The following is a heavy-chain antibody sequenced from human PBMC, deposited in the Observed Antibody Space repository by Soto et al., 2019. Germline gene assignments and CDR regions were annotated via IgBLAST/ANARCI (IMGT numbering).Heavy chain of an antibody. D-gene: IGHD2-15*01. Sequence: QVQLVQSGPEVKKPGASVKVSCKASGYSFTRYGISWVRQAPGQGLEWMGWISIYNENTNYAQKFQGRVSMTRDTFTSTVYMELRSLTSDDTALYYCAREGYCSSGSCALYSHDFFGIDFWGQGTTVTVSS. CDR2: ISIYNENT. V-gene: IGHV1-18*01. J-gene: IGHJ6*02. CDR3: AREGYCSSGSCALYSHDFFGIDF. CDR1: GYSFTRYG.